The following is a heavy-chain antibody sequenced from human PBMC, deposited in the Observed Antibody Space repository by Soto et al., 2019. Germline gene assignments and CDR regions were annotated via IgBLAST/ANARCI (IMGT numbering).Heavy chain of an antibody. Sequence: QLQLQESGPGLVKPSETLSLTCTVSGGSISSSSYYWGWIRQPPGKGLEWIGSIYYSGSTYYNPSLKSRVTISVDTSKNQFSLKLSSVTAADTAVYYCARHNAAGYSYGYRGAFDIWGQGTMVTVSS. J-gene: IGHJ3*02. CDR2: IYYSGST. CDR1: GGSISSSSYY. V-gene: IGHV4-39*01. D-gene: IGHD5-18*01. CDR3: ARHNAAGYSYGYRGAFDI.